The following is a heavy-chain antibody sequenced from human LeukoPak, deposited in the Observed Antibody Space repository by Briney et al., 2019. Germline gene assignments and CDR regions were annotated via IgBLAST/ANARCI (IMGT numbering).Heavy chain of an antibody. J-gene: IGHJ4*02. CDR1: GGSFSGYY. CDR2: IYYSGST. CDR3: ARSVEAAGTLFDY. D-gene: IGHD6-13*01. V-gene: IGHV4-34*01. Sequence: SETLSLTCAVYGGSFSGYYWSWIRQPPGKGLEWIGSIYYSGSTYYNPSLKSRVTISVDTSKNQFSLKLSSVTAADTAVYYCARSVEAAGTLFDYWGQGTLVTVSS.